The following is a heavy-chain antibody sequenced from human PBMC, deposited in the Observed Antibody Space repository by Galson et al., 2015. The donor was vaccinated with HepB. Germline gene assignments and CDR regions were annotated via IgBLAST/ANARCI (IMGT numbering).Heavy chain of an antibody. V-gene: IGHV3-15*01. CDR3: ARLVGRRF. CDR1: GFTFSEAW. J-gene: IGHJ4*02. CDR2: IKTKSEGGTT. Sequence: SLRLSCAASGFTFSEAWMSWVRQAPGKGLEWVGRIKTKSEGGTTDYAAPVKGRFTISRDDSKNTLFLQTKSLKTEDTAVYYCARLVGRRFWGQGTLVTVSS. D-gene: IGHD1-14*01.